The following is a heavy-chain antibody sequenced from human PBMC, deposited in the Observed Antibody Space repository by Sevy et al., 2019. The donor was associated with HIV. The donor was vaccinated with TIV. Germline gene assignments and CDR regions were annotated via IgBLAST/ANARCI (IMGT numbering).Heavy chain of an antibody. CDR2: ISGTGGST. CDR3: ANALDPTVGAFGG. D-gene: IGHD4-4*01. CDR1: GFTFSSYA. J-gene: IGHJ4*02. Sequence: GGSLRLSCAAAGFTFSSYAMSWVRQAPGKGLEWVSGISGTGGSTYYADSVKGRFTISRDNSKNTLYLQMNSLRAEDTAVYYCANALDPTVGAFGGWGQGSLVTVSS. V-gene: IGHV3-23*01.